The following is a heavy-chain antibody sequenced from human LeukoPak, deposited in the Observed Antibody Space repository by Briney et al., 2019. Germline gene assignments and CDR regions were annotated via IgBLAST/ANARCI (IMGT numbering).Heavy chain of an antibody. V-gene: IGHV1-8*01. CDR2: MNPNSGNT. Sequence: ASVKVSCKASGYTFTSYDINGVRQATGQGLEWMGWMNPNSGNTGYAQKFQGRVTMTRNTSISTAYMELSSLRSEDTAVYYCARGEYCSSTSCYLSYYYYYYGMDVWGQGTTVTVSS. D-gene: IGHD2-2*01. CDR1: GYTFTSYD. J-gene: IGHJ6*02. CDR3: ARGEYCSSTSCYLSYYYYYYGMDV.